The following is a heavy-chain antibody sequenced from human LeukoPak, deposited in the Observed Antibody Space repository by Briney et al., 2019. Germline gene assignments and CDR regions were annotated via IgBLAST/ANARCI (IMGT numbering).Heavy chain of an antibody. CDR1: GFTFRSFS. V-gene: IGHV3-64D*06. CDR2: ISSNGGST. CDR3: VKVGGLRWYHAFDI. J-gene: IGHJ3*02. D-gene: IGHD4-23*01. Sequence: PGGSLRLSCAASGFTFRSFSMNWVRQAPGKGLEYVSAISSNGGSTYYADSVKGRFTISRDNSKNTLYLQMSSLRAEDTAVYYCVKVGGLRWYHAFDIWGQGTMVTVSS.